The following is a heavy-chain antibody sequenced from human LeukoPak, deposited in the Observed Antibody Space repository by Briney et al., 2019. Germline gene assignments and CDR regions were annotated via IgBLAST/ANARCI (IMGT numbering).Heavy chain of an antibody. CDR2: INPNSGGT. CDR3: ARSGSWGAVARTWRDDDY. J-gene: IGHJ4*02. CDR1: GYTFTGYY. V-gene: IGHV1-2*02. Sequence: ASVKVSCKASGYTFTGYYMHWVRQAPGQGLEWMGWINPNSGGTNYAQKFQGRVTMTRDTSISTAYMELSRLRSDDTAVYYCARSGSWGAVARTWRDDDYWGQGTLVTVSS. D-gene: IGHD6-19*01.